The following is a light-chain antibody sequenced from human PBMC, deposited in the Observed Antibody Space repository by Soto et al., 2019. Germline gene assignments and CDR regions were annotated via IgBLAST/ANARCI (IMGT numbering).Light chain of an antibody. V-gene: IGKV1-5*03. J-gene: IGKJ1*01. CDR1: QSISNW. Sequence: IQMTQSPSTLSAFVGDRVTITCRASQSISNWLAWYQQKPGKAPKLXIYKASSLESGVPSRFSGSGSGSDFTLTISSLQPDDLATYYCQQYYSYSRTFGQGTKVDIK. CDR3: QQYYSYSRT. CDR2: KAS.